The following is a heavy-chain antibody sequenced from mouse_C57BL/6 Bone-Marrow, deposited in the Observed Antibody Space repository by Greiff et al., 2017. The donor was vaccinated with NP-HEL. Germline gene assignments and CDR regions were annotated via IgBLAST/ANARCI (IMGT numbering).Heavy chain of an antibody. V-gene: IGHV5-16*01. D-gene: IGHD1-1*01. CDR1: GFTFSDYY. CDR3: ARENYGQFYYAMDY. CDR2: INYDGSST. Sequence: EVKLMESEGGLVQPGSSMKLSCTASGFTFSDYYMAWVRQVPEKGLEWVANINYDGSSTYYLDSLKSRFIISRDNAKNILYLQMSSLKSEDTATYYCARENYGQFYYAMDYWGQGTSVTVSS. J-gene: IGHJ4*01.